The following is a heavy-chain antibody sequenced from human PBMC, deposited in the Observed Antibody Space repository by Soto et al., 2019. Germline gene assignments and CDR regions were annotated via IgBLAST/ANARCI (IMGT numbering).Heavy chain of an antibody. Sequence: QVQLQQWGAGLLKPSETLSLTCAVYGGSFSGYYWSWIRQPPGKGLEWIGEINHSGSTNYNPSLKSRVTISVDTSKNQFSLKLSSVTAADTAVYYCARDHFSSTSCYYYYGMDVWGQGTTVTVSS. D-gene: IGHD2-2*01. CDR2: INHSGST. CDR3: ARDHFSSTSCYYYYGMDV. CDR1: GGSFSGYY. J-gene: IGHJ6*02. V-gene: IGHV4-34*01.